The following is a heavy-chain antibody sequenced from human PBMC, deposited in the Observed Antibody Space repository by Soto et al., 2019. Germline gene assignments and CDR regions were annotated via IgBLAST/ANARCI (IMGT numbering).Heavy chain of an antibody. V-gene: IGHV3-30*18. CDR2: ISYDGTEE. CDR3: AKGRFDVVTISPFDH. J-gene: IGHJ4*01. D-gene: IGHD3-3*02. Sequence: LRLSCAASGFTFSSFGMHWVRQAPGKGLEWVAVISYDGTEEKYADSVKGRATVSRDNSKNTVYLQMNRLRGDDSAIYYCAKGRFDVVTISPFDHWGQGTLVTVYS. CDR1: GFTFSSFG.